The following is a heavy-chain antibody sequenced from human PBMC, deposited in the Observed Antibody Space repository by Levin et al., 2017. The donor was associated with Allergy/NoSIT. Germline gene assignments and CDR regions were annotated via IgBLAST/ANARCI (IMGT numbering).Heavy chain of an antibody. CDR1: GFTFSSYA. Sequence: PGGSLRLSCAASGFTFSSYAMHWVRQAPGKGLEWVAVISYDGSNKYYADSVKGRFTISRDNSKNTLYLQMNSLRAEDTAVYYCARNYDSSGYYPNNFDYWGQGTLVTVSS. CDR2: ISYDGSNK. J-gene: IGHJ4*02. D-gene: IGHD3-22*01. CDR3: ARNYDSSGYYPNNFDY. V-gene: IGHV3-30-3*01.